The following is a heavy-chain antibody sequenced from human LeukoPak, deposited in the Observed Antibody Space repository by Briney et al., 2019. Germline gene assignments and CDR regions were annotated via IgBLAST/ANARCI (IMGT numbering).Heavy chain of an antibody. J-gene: IGHJ4*02. Sequence: SQTLSLTCTVSGASISSGDHCWSWIRQPPGKGLEWLGYILYNGSTHSNPSLRSRFTVSVDTSKNHFSLRLKSVTAADTAVCYCARGWFGELPFDYWGQGTLVTVSS. D-gene: IGHD3-10*01. CDR1: GASISSGDHC. CDR2: ILYNGST. V-gene: IGHV4-30-4*01. CDR3: ARGWFGELPFDY.